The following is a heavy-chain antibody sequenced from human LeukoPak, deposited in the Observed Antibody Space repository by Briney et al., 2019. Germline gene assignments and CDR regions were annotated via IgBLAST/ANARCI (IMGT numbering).Heavy chain of an antibody. D-gene: IGHD3-10*01. Sequence: PGGSLRLSCAASGFTFSNYAMGWVRQAPGKGLEWVAVISYDGSNKYYADSVKGRFTISRDNSKNTLYLQMNSLRAEDTAVYYCARHSGPGSYNWFDPWGQGTLVTVSS. J-gene: IGHJ5*02. CDR2: ISYDGSNK. CDR1: GFTFSNYA. CDR3: ARHSGPGSYNWFDP. V-gene: IGHV3-30-3*01.